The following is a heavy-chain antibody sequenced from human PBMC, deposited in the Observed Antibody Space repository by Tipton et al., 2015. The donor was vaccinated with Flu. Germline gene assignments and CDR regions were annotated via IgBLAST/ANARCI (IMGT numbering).Heavy chain of an antibody. CDR2: IYHNGST. V-gene: IGHV4-38-2*01. J-gene: IGHJ4*02. CDR1: GYSISSGYY. CDR3: AKLVYFDSSGYYRYYFDY. Sequence: TLSLTCAVSGYSISSGYYWGWIRQPPGKGLEWIGTIYHNGSTYYNPSLKSRVTISVDTSKNQFSLRLSSVTAADTAVYYCAKLVYFDSSGYYRYYFDYWGQGTLVTVSS. D-gene: IGHD3-22*01.